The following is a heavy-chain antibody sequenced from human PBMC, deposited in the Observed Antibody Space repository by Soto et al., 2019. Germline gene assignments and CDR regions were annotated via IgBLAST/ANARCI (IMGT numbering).Heavy chain of an antibody. CDR2: IWYDGSNK. CDR1: GFTFSSYG. D-gene: IGHD1-26*01. J-gene: IGHJ4*02. Sequence: QVQLVESGGGVVQPGRSLRLSCAASGFTFSSYGMDWVRQAPGKGLEWVASIWYDGSNKYYADSVKGRFTISRDNSKNTLYLQMNSLRAEDTAVYYCARGGGYGYGFDYWGQGTLVTVSS. CDR3: ARGGGYGYGFDY. V-gene: IGHV3-33*01.